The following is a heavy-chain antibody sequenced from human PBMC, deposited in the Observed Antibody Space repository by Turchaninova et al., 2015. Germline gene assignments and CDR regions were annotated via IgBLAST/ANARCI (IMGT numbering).Heavy chain of an antibody. CDR1: GFTFSSYS. Sequence: EVQLVESGGGLVKPGGSRGPSCAASGFTFSSYSRNWGRQAPGKGLEWVSSISSSSSYIYYADSVKGRFTISRDNAKNSLYLQMNSLRGEDTAVYYCARDRTGTAFRDYWGQGTLVTVSS. CDR2: ISSSSSYI. D-gene: IGHD1-7*01. CDR3: ARDRTGTAFRDY. V-gene: IGHV3-21*01. J-gene: IGHJ4*02.